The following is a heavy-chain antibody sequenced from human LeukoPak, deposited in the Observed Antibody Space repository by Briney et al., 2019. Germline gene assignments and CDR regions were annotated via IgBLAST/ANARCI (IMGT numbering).Heavy chain of an antibody. CDR2: IYYSGST. CDR1: GGSIGSGSYY. V-gene: IGHV4-39*01. CDR3: ARRGSSMARGVITYYFDY. J-gene: IGHJ4*02. D-gene: IGHD3-10*01. Sequence: PSETLSLTCTVSGGSIGSGSYYWDWIRQPPGKGLEWIGGIYYSGSTYYNPSLKSRVTISVDTSKNQFSLKLSSVTAADTAVYFCARRGSSMARGVITYYFDYWGQGTLVTVSS.